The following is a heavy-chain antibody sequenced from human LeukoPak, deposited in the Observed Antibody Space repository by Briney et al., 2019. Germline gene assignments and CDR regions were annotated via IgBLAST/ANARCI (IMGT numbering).Heavy chain of an antibody. D-gene: IGHD6-13*01. V-gene: IGHV3-21*06. Sequence: GGSLRLSCATSGFTFSTSDMNWVRQTPGKGLEWVSSISSGSRYIYYADSVKGRFTSSRDNAGNSLFLQMNSLRAEDTAVYYCARGSGVSEFDYWGQGTLVTVSS. J-gene: IGHJ4*02. CDR1: GFTFSTSD. CDR2: ISSGSRYI. CDR3: ARGSGVSEFDY.